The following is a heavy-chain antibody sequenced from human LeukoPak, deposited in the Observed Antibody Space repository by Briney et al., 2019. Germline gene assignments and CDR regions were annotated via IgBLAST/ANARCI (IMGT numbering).Heavy chain of an antibody. CDR2: ISGSSSYI. CDR3: ARSDSSGYYLAGHLDS. CDR1: GFTFSSYA. Sequence: GGSLRLSCAASGFTFSSYAMTWVRRAPGKGLEWVSFISGSSSYIYYADPVKGRFTISRDNARKSVYLHMNSLRADDTAVYYCARSDSSGYYLAGHLDSWGLGTLVTVSS. V-gene: IGHV3-21*01. J-gene: IGHJ4*02. D-gene: IGHD3-22*01.